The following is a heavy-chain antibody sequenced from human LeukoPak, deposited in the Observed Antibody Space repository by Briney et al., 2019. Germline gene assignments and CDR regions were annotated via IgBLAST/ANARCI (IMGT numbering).Heavy chain of an antibody. CDR1: GGTFSSYA. CDR3: ARDEQQDTIFGVVPFDYYYYGMDV. CDR2: IIPIFGTA. Sequence: ASVKVSCKASGGTFSSYAISWVRQAPGQGLEWMGGIIPIFGTANYAQKFQGRVTITADESTSTAYMELSSLRSEDTAVYYCARDEQQDTIFGVVPFDYYYYGMDVWGQGTTVTVSS. J-gene: IGHJ6*02. D-gene: IGHD3-3*01. V-gene: IGHV1-69*13.